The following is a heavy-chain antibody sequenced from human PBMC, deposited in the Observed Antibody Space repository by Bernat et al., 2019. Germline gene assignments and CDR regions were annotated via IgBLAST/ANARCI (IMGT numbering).Heavy chain of an antibody. Sequence: EVQLVESGGGLIQPGGSLRLSCAASGFTVSSNYMSWVRQAPGKGLEWVSVIGTSDGYYADSVKGRFTISRDNSKNTLYLQMNSLRAEDTAVYYCAKDRVVGDQRLEFDYWGQGTLVTVSS. CDR1: GFTVSSNY. J-gene: IGHJ4*02. CDR2: IGTSDG. D-gene: IGHD3-3*01. V-gene: IGHV3-53*01. CDR3: AKDRVVGDQRLEFDY.